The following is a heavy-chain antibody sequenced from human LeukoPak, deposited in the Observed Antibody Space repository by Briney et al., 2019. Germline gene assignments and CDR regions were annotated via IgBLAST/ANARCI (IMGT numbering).Heavy chain of an antibody. CDR2: INPNSGGT. J-gene: IGHJ4*02. D-gene: IGHD3-9*01. CDR3: AREMEVRGYFDWLPLDY. CDR1: GYTFTGYY. Sequence: ASVKVSCKASGYTFTGYYMHWVRQAPGQGLEWMGRINPNSGGTNYAQKFQGRVTMTRDTSIGTAYIELSRLRSDVTAVYYCAREMEVRGYFDWLPLDYWGQGTLVTVSS. V-gene: IGHV1-2*06.